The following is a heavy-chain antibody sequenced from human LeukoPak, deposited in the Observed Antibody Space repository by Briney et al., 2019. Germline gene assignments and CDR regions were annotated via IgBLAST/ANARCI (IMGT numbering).Heavy chain of an antibody. CDR3: ASTDSSGYEDFGAFDI. V-gene: IGHV4-30-4*01. Sequence: SQTLSLTCTVSGGSISSGDYYWSWIRQPPGKGLEWIGYIYYSGSTYYNPSLKSRVTISVDTSKNQFSLKLSPVTAADTAVYYCASTDSSGYEDFGAFDIWGQGTMVTVSS. J-gene: IGHJ3*02. CDR1: GGSISSGDYY. CDR2: IYYSGST. D-gene: IGHD3-22*01.